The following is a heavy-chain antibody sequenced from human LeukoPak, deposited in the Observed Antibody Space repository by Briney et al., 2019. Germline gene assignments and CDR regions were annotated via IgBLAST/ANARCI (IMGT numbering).Heavy chain of an antibody. CDR1: GFTFSSYS. V-gene: IGHV3-48*02. CDR3: AKDRGNTMVRGITAFDY. Sequence: GGSLRLSCAASGFTFSSYSMNWVRQAPGKGLEWVSHITASGTAMFYADSVKGRFTISRDNAKNSLYLQMNSLRDEDTAVYYCAKDRGNTMVRGITAFDYWGQGALVTVSS. J-gene: IGHJ4*02. CDR2: ITASGTAM. D-gene: IGHD3-10*01.